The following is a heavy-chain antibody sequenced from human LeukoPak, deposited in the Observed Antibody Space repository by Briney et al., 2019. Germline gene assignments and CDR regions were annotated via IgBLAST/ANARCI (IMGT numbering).Heavy chain of an antibody. D-gene: IGHD6-19*01. J-gene: IGHJ4*02. Sequence: SETLSLTCTVSGGSISSYYWSWIRQPAGEGLEWIGRIYTSGSTNYNPSLKSRVTMSVDTSKNQFSLKLSSVTAADTAMYFCARSSLAVYFDYWGQGTLVTASS. CDR1: GGSISSYY. CDR2: IYTSGST. CDR3: ARSSLAVYFDY. V-gene: IGHV4-4*07.